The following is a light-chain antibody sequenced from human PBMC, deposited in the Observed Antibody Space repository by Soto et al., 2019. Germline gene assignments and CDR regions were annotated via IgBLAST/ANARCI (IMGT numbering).Light chain of an antibody. J-gene: IGKJ4*01. CDR3: QQYNSYPLT. Sequence: DIPMTQSPSTLSASVGDRVTITCRASQSISSWLAWYQQKPGKAPNRLIYKASSLESGVPSRFSGSGSGTEFTLTISSLQPDDFATYYCQQYNSYPLTFGGGTKVEIK. CDR2: KAS. V-gene: IGKV1-5*03. CDR1: QSISSW.